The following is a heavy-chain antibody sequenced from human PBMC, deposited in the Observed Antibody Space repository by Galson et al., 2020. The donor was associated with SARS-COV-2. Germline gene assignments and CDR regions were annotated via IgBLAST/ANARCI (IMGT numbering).Heavy chain of an antibody. CDR1: GGSISSGGYY. V-gene: IGHV4-31*01. Sequence: SETLSLTCTVSGGSISSGGYYWSWIRQHPGKGLEWIGYIYYSGSTSYNPSLKSLVTISVDTSKNQFSLNLKSVSAADTAVYYCARTQVVRGWYDAFDIWGQGTKVTVSS. CDR2: IYYSGST. CDR3: ARTQVVRGWYDAFDI. D-gene: IGHD6-19*01. J-gene: IGHJ3*02.